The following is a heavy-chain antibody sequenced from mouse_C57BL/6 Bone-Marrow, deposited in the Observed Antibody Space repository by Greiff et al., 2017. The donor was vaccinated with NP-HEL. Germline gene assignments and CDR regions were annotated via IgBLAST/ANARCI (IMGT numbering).Heavy chain of an antibody. D-gene: IGHD2-3*01. CDR3: AGDRLLSY. V-gene: IGHV1-59*01. J-gene: IGHJ3*01. CDR2: IDPSDSYT. CDR1: GYTFTSYW. Sequence: QVQLQQPGAELVRPGTSVQLSCKASGYTFTSYWMHWVKQRPGQGLEWIGVIDPSDSYTNYNQKFKGKATLTVDTSSSTAYMQLSSLTSEDSAVYYCAGDRLLSYWGQGTLVTVSA.